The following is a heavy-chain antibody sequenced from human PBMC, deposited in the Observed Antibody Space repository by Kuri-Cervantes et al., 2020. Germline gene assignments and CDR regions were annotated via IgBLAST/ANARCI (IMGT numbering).Heavy chain of an antibody. J-gene: IGHJ3*02. CDR2: ISGYNGDT. CDR1: GYTFTSYG. Sequence: ASVKVSCKASGYTFTSYGISWVRQAPGQGIEWMGWISGYNGDTNYEQKVQGRVTITTDESTSTAYMELSSLRSEDTAVYYCARQDIVVVVAATWYAFDIWGQGTMVTVSS. CDR3: ARQDIVVVVAATWYAFDI. V-gene: IGHV1-18*01. D-gene: IGHD2-15*01.